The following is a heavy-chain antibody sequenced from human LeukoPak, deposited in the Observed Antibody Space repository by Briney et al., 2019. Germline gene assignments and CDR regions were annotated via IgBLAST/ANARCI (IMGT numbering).Heavy chain of an antibody. CDR2: IYYSGST. CDR1: GGSISSYY. J-gene: IGHJ3*02. D-gene: IGHD3-10*01. Sequence: SETLSLTCTVSGGSISSYYWSWIRQPPGKGLEWIGYIYYSGSTNYNPSLKSRVTISVDTSKNQFSLELSSVTAADTAVYYCARLWFGELGDIWGQGTMVTVSS. V-gene: IGHV4-59*01. CDR3: ARLWFGELGDI.